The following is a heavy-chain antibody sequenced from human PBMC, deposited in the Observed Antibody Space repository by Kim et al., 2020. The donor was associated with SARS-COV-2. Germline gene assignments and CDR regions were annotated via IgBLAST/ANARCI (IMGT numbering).Heavy chain of an antibody. CDR2: IYPGDSDT. J-gene: IGHJ6*02. CDR1: GYSFTSYW. D-gene: IGHD2-15*01. CDR3: ARAARVGYYYYGMDV. V-gene: IGHV5-51*01. Sequence: ESLKISCKGSGYSFTSYWIGWVRQMPGKGLEWMGIIYPGDSDTRYSPSFQGQVTISADKSISTAYLQWSSLKASDTAMYYCARAARVGYYYYGMDVWGQGTTVTVSS.